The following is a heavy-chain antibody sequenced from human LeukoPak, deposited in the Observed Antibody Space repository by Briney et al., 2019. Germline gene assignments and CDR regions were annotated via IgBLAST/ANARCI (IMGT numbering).Heavy chain of an antibody. J-gene: IGHJ4*02. CDR2: FSVNGGGT. Sequence: GGSVRHSRLATGCTFRSYALCWVRPAAGRELEWVSSFSVNGGGTYYADSVKGRFTVSRDNSKNTLYLQMNSLRAEDTAVYYCAKSGLNRFDYWGQGTLVTVSS. CDR1: GCTFRSYA. CDR3: AKSGLNRFDY. V-gene: IGHV3-23*01. D-gene: IGHD2-15*01.